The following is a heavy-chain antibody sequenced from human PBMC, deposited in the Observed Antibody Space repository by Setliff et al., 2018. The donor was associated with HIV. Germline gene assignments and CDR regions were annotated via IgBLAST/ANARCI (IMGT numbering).Heavy chain of an antibody. CDR3: ARGIRVDTAMVTDLFDY. J-gene: IGHJ4*02. D-gene: IGHD5-18*01. V-gene: IGHV1-46*01. CDR1: GYTFTSDY. CDR2: INPSGGST. Sequence: ASVKVSCKASGYTFTSDYMHWVRQAPGQGLEWMGIINPSGGSTSYAQKFQGRVTMTRDTSTSTVYMELSSLRSEDTAVYYCARGIRVDTAMVTDLFDYWGQGTLVTVPQ.